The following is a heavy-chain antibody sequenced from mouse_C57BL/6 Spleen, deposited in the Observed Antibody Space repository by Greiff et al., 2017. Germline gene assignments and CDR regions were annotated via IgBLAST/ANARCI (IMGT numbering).Heavy chain of an antibody. CDR3: AIYYEYDWFAY. V-gene: IGHV1-64*01. CDR2: IHPNSGST. Sequence: QVQLQQPGAELVKPGASVKLSCKASGYTFTSYWMHWVKQRPGQGLEWIGMIHPNSGSTNYNEKFKSKATLTVDKSSSTAYMQLSSLTSEDSAVYYCAIYYEYDWFAYWGQGTLVTVSA. J-gene: IGHJ3*01. CDR1: GYTFTSYW. D-gene: IGHD2-4*01.